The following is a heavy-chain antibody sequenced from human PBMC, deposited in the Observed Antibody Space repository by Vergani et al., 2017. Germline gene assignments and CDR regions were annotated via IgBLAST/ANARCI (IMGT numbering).Heavy chain of an antibody. CDR3: AKPPXRIAAAGTRLWFDP. CDR1: GFTFSSYA. CDR2: ISGSGGST. D-gene: IGHD6-13*01. Sequence: EVQLLESGGGLVQPGGSLRLSCAASGFTFSSYAMSWVRQAPGKGLEWVSAISGSGGSTYYADSVKGRFTISRDNSKNTLYLQMNSLRAEDTAVYYCAKPPXRIAAAGTRLWFDPWGQGTLVTVSS. V-gene: IGHV3-23*01. J-gene: IGHJ5*02.